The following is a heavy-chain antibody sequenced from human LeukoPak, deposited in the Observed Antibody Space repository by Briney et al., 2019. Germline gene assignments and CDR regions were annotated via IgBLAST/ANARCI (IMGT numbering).Heavy chain of an antibody. V-gene: IGHV3-66*01. CDR2: VYSGGLT. CDR1: GFIVSENY. J-gene: IGHJ6*02. CDR3: VRDRWPGLGDF. D-gene: IGHD6-19*01. Sequence: GGSLRLSCAASGFIVSENYMSWVRQAPGKGLEWVSTVYSGGLTFYADPVKGRFTISRDNSKNTLYLQMTSLRAEDTAVYYCVRDRWPGLGDFWGQGTTVTVSS.